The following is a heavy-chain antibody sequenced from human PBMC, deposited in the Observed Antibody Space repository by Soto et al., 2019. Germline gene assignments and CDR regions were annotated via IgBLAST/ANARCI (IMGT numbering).Heavy chain of an antibody. Sequence: ASVKVSCKASGYTFTSYGISWVRQAPGQGLEWMGWISAYNGNTNYAQKLQGRVTMTTDTSTSTAYMELRSLRSDDTAVYYCARVVYALYYYYYYGMDVWGQGTTVTVSS. CDR2: ISAYNGNT. CDR3: ARVVYALYYYYYYGMDV. V-gene: IGHV1-18*01. J-gene: IGHJ6*02. CDR1: GYTFTSYG. D-gene: IGHD2-8*01.